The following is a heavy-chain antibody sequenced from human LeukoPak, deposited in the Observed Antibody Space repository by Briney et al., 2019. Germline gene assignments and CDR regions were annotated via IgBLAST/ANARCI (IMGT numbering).Heavy chain of an antibody. CDR3: VRDWDHFDFDS. CDR2: IKGDGSHT. J-gene: IGHJ5*01. Sequence: GGSRRLYCAGSGFTFSNYWMHWVRPAPGKGLVWVSRIKGDGSHTIYADSVKGRFTISRDNAKNTLYLQMRSLRAEDTAVYYCVRDWDHFDFDSWGQGTLVTVSS. V-gene: IGHV3-74*01. D-gene: IGHD3-9*01. CDR1: GFTFSNYW.